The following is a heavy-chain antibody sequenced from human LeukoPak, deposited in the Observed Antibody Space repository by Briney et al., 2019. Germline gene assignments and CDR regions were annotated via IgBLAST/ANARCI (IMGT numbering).Heavy chain of an antibody. J-gene: IGHJ4*02. CDR2: ISDRGGST. Sequence: GGSLRLSCIASGFTFSSYAMSWVRQAPGKGLEWVSGISDRGGSTYYAESVKGRFTISRDNSKNTLYLQMNSLRAEDTAVYYCAKEDYGGYLDYWGQGTLVTVSS. V-gene: IGHV3-23*01. D-gene: IGHD4-23*01. CDR1: GFTFSSYA. CDR3: AKEDYGGYLDY.